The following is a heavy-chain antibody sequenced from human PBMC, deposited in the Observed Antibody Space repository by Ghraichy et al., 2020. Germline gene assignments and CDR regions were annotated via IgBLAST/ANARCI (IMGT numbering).Heavy chain of an antibody. CDR2: ISSSGGSI. D-gene: IGHD1-26*01. CDR3: ARDMLNAGAFDY. V-gene: IGHV3-48*03. CDR1: GFTFNSYE. Sequence: SLNISCAASGFTFNSYEMNWVRQAPGKGLEWVSYISSSGGSIYYADSVRGRFTISRDNAKNSLFLQMNSLRAEDTAVYYCARDMLNAGAFDYWGQGTLVTVSS. J-gene: IGHJ4*02.